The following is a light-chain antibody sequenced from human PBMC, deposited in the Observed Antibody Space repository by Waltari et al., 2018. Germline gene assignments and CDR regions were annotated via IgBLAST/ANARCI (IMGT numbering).Light chain of an antibody. CDR3: QTGGHGTWV. V-gene: IGLV4-69*01. CDR2: VNSDGSH. J-gene: IGLJ3*02. Sequence: QLLVTQSPPASSPLGAPVQPTSTPISGHNSNLDPWPTQRPEKGPRYLMKVNSDGSHTQGDDIPDRFSGSSSGAERYLTISSLQPDDEADYYCQTGGHGTWVFGGGTKLTVL. CDR1: SGHNSNL.